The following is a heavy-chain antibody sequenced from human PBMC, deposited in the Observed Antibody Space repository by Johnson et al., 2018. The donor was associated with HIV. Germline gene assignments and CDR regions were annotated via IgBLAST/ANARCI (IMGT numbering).Heavy chain of an antibody. Sequence: VQLVESGGSVVQPGRSLRLSCAASGFTFSNYGMHWVRQAPGKGLEWVAVISYDGSNKYFADSVKGRFTISRDNSKNTLYLQMNSLRAEDTAVYYCARWAWELGAFDIWGQGTMVTVSS. CDR2: ISYDGSNK. D-gene: IGHD1-26*01. V-gene: IGHV3-30*03. CDR1: GFTFSNYG. J-gene: IGHJ3*02. CDR3: ARWAWELGAFDI.